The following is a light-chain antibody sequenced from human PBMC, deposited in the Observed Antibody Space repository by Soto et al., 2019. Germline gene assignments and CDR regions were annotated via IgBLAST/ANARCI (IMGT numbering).Light chain of an antibody. CDR2: EGS. J-gene: IGLJ1*01. V-gene: IGLV2-23*01. CDR3: CSYGGTSTYV. Sequence: QSALTQPASVSGSPGQSITISCTGTSSDVGAYNLVSWYQHHPGKAPKLLVYEGSKRPSGVFNRFSGSKSGNTASLTISGLQADDEADYYCCSYGGTSTYVFGTWTKVTVL. CDR1: SSDVGAYNL.